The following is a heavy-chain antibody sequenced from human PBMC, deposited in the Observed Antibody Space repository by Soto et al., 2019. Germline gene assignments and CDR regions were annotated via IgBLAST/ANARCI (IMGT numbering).Heavy chain of an antibody. CDR2: IYYSGSA. Sequence: PSETLSLTCTVSGGSVSNISDYWSWVRQPPGKGLEWIGYIYYSGSADYNPSLGSRVTISLDTSKNQFSLKLSSVTTADTAVYYCAKDLARIWQWLVRPPSSGYFDYWGQGTLVTVSS. D-gene: IGHD6-19*01. J-gene: IGHJ4*02. CDR3: AKDLARIWQWLVRPPSSGYFDY. CDR1: GGSVSNISDY. V-gene: IGHV4-61*01.